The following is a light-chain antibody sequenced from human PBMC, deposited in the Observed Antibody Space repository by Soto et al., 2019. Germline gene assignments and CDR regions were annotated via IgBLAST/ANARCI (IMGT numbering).Light chain of an antibody. CDR1: SSDVGGYKY. V-gene: IGLV2-14*01. J-gene: IGLJ3*02. CDR3: SSYTRTIALV. Sequence: SALTQPASVSGSPGQSITISCTGTSSDVGGYKYVSWYQQHPGKAPKLMLYDVSNRPSGVSNRFSGSKSGNTASLTISGLQAEDEADYYCSSYTRTIALVFGGGTKLTVL. CDR2: DVS.